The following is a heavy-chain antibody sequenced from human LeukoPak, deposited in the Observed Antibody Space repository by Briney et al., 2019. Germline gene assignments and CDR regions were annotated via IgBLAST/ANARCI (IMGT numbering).Heavy chain of an antibody. Sequence: GGSLRLSCAASGFTFSSYSMNWVRQAPGKGLEWVAVISYDSSNKYYADSVKGRFTISRDNSKNTLYLQMNSLRAEDTAIYYCARETSGDLGMGALDIWGRGTMVTVS. V-gene: IGHV3-30*03. CDR1: GFTFSSYS. J-gene: IGHJ3*02. CDR2: ISYDSSNK. D-gene: IGHD3-10*01. CDR3: ARETSGDLGMGALDI.